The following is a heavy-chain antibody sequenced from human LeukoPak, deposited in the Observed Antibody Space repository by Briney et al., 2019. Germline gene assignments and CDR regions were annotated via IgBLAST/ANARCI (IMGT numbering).Heavy chain of an antibody. J-gene: IGHJ4*02. Sequence: ASVKVSCKASGYTFTGYYMHWVRQAPGQGLEWMGWINPNSGGTNYAQKFQGWVTMTRDTSISTAYMELSRLRSDDTAVYYCARWGITGTNYFDYWGQGTLVTVSS. CDR2: INPNSGGT. D-gene: IGHD1-7*01. CDR1: GYTFTGYY. V-gene: IGHV1-2*04. CDR3: ARWGITGTNYFDY.